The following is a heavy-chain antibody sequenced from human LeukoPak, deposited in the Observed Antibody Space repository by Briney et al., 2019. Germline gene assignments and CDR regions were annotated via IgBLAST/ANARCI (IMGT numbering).Heavy chain of an antibody. CDR2: IYTSGSP. V-gene: IGHV4-4*07. CDR1: GGSISRYY. Sequence: SETLSLTCTVSGGSISRYYWSWIRQPAGKGLEWIGRIYTSGSPNYNPSLKSRVTTSVDTSKNQFSLKLTSVTAADTAVYYCAMNSENYLNFDYWGQGTLVTVSS. J-gene: IGHJ4*02. CDR3: AMNSENYLNFDY. D-gene: IGHD1-26*01.